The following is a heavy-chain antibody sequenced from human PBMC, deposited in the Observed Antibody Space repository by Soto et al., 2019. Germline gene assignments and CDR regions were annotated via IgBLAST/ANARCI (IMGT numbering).Heavy chain of an antibody. V-gene: IGHV4-30-4*01. CDR2: IYYSGST. J-gene: IGHJ5*02. Sequence: SETLSLTCTVSGGSISSGDYYWSWIRQPPGKGLEWIGYIYYSGSTYYNPSLKSRVTISLDTSKNQFSLKLSSVTAADTAVYYCAREQGGYYDSSRYTWFDPWGQGTLVTFSS. CDR3: AREQGGYYDSSRYTWFDP. CDR1: GGSISSGDYY. D-gene: IGHD3-22*01.